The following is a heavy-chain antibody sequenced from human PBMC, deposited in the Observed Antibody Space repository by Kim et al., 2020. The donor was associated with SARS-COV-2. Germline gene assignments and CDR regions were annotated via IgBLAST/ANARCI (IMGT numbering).Heavy chain of an antibody. CDR1: GFTFSSYW. CDR2: IKQDGSEK. CDR3: ARPNIAAAGTVLRLGWFGQKPHDAFDI. Sequence: GGSLRLFCAASGFTFSSYWMSWVRQAPGKGLEWVANIKQDGSEKYYVDSVKGRFTISRDNAKNSLYLQMNSLRAEDTAVYYCARPNIAAAGTVLRLGWFGQKPHDAFDIWGQGTMVTVSS. D-gene: IGHD6-13*01. J-gene: IGHJ3*02. V-gene: IGHV3-7*01.